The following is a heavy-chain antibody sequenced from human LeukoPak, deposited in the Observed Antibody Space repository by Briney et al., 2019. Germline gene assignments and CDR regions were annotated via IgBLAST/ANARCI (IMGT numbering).Heavy chain of an antibody. J-gene: IGHJ4*02. CDR1: GFSLSTSEMR. D-gene: IGHD1-1*01. V-gene: IGHV2-70*04. CDR2: IDLNDDK. Sequence: SGPTEVNPTQTLTPTCTLSGFSLSTSEMRVSWIRQPPGKALEWLARIDLNDDKFDSTSLKTRLTISKDTSKNQVVLTMTNMDPVDTATYYGARMGNDGSLEYWGQGTLVTVSS. CDR3: ARMGNDGSLEY.